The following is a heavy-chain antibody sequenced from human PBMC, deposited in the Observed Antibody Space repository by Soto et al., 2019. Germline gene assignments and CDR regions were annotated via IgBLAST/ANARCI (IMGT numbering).Heavy chain of an antibody. J-gene: IGHJ4*02. V-gene: IGHV1-18*01. Sequence: ASVKVSCTASGYTFTSYGISWVRQAPGQGLEWMGWISAYNGNTNYAQKLQGRVTMTTDTSTGTAYMELRSLRSDDTAVYYCARESSSSGDFDYWGQGTLVTVSS. CDR3: ARESSSSGDFDY. CDR1: GYTFTSYG. D-gene: IGHD6-6*01. CDR2: ISAYNGNT.